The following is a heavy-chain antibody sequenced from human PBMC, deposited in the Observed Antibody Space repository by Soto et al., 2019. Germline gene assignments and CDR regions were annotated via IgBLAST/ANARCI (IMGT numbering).Heavy chain of an antibody. V-gene: IGHV4-31*03. CDR2: IYYSGST. CDR1: GGSISSGGYY. J-gene: IGHJ3*02. CDR3: ARDTSGVVVVAAREAFDI. D-gene: IGHD2-15*01. Sequence: SETLSLTCTVSGGSISSGGYYWSWIHQHPGKGLEWIGYIYYSGSTYYNPSLKSRVTISVDTSKNQFSLKLSSVTAADTAVYYCARDTSGVVVVAAREAFDIWGQGTMVTVSS.